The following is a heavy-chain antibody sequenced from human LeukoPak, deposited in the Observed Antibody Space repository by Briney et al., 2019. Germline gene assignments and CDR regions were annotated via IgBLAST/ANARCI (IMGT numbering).Heavy chain of an antibody. D-gene: IGHD3-3*02. Sequence: KPGGSLRLSCAASGFTFSDYYMSWIRQAPGKGLEWVSYISSSGSTIYYADSVKGRFTISRDNAKNSLSLQMNSLRAEDTAVYYCVREIIRLGQDDYFDYWGQGTLVTVSS. CDR1: GFTFSDYY. V-gene: IGHV3-11*04. J-gene: IGHJ4*02. CDR3: VREIIRLGQDDYFDY. CDR2: ISSSGSTI.